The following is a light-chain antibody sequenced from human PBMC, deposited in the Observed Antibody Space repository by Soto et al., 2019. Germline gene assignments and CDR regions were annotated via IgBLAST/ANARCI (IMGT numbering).Light chain of an antibody. J-gene: IGKJ2*01. V-gene: IGKV3-20*01. CDR1: QSVSSR. Sequence: EIVMTQLPSTLSVSLGERATLSCRASQSVSSRLAWYQQKPGQAPRLLIYGASTRATGVPDRFSGSGSGTDFTLTISRLEPEDSAVYYCQQYGASPPYTFGQGTKVDIK. CDR2: GAS. CDR3: QQYGASPPYT.